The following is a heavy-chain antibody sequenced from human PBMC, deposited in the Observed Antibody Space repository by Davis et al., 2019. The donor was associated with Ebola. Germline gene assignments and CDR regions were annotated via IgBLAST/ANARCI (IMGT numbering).Heavy chain of an antibody. CDR2: IIPILGTS. Sequence: SVTVSCKASGGTFRSNAINWVRQAPGQGLEWMAGIIPILGTSNYGQKFQGRVTITADESTSTAYMEVRSLRSEDTAVYYCAVGSYTVGGLLDSWGQGTLVTVSS. CDR3: AVGSYTVGGLLDS. J-gene: IGHJ4*02. CDR1: GGTFRSNA. D-gene: IGHD1-26*01. V-gene: IGHV1-69*13.